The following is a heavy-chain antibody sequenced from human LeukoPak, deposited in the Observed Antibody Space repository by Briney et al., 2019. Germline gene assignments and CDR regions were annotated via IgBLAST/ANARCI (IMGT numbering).Heavy chain of an antibody. J-gene: IGHJ4*02. CDR3: AKSSYSIFDY. CDR2: IYYSGST. D-gene: IGHD5-18*01. CDR1: GGSISSSSYY. V-gene: IGHV4-39*01. Sequence: SETLSFTCTVSGGSISSSSYYWGWIRQPPGKGLEWIGSIYYSGSTYYNPSLKSRVTISVDTSKNQFSLKLSSVTAADTAVYYCAKSSYSIFDYWGQGTLVTVSS.